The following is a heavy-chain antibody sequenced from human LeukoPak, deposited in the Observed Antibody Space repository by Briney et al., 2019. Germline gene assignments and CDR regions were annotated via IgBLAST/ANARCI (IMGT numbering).Heavy chain of an antibody. V-gene: IGHV4-39*01. CDR1: GDSISYHNYY. D-gene: IGHD6-19*01. CDR3: ARLKAGYSSGWYFDY. J-gene: IGHJ4*02. CDR2: VYYTGNT. Sequence: SETLSLTCAVSGDSISYHNYYWDWIRQPPGKGLEWIGTVYYTGNTYYNPSLKSRVAISVDTSKNQFSLQLTSMTAADTAVYYCARLKAGYSSGWYFDYWGQGTLVTVSS.